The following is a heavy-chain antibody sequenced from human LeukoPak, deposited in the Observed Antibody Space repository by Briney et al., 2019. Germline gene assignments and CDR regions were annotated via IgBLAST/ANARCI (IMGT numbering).Heavy chain of an antibody. D-gene: IGHD6-13*01. CDR2: IYPGDSDT. Sequence: GESLKISCKGSGYSFTSYWIGWVRQMPGKGLEWMGIIYPGDSDTRYSPSFQGQVTISADKSISTAYLQWSSLKASDTAMYYCARAYSSSWYGVYYYCGMDVWGQGTTVTVSS. CDR3: ARAYSSSWYGVYYYCGMDV. J-gene: IGHJ6*02. V-gene: IGHV5-51*01. CDR1: GYSFTSYW.